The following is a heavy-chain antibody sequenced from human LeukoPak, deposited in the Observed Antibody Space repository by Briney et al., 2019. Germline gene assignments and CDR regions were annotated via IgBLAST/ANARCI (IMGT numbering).Heavy chain of an antibody. CDR2: MNPNSGNT. CDR3: ARGGGPGTWFDP. CDR1: GYTFTSYD. V-gene: IGHV1-8*01. Sequence: ASVKVSCKASGYTFTSYDINWVRQATGQGLEWTRWMNPNSGNTGYAQKFQGRVTMTRNTSISTAYMELSSLRSEDTAVYYCARGGGPGTWFDPWGQGTLVTVSS. J-gene: IGHJ5*02. D-gene: IGHD1-1*01.